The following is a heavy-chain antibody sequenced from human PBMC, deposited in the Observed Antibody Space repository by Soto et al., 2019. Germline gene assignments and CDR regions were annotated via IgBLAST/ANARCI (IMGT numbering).Heavy chain of an antibody. CDR3: VRGGSNYAS. D-gene: IGHD4-4*01. Sequence: ELQLVESGGGLVQPGGSLRLSRTASGFTFSDSWMTWVRQAPGKGLEWVARIKPDESEKKYADSVKGRFSISRDNAKNSMYLQLDSLRGEDTAVYYCVRGGSNYASWGQGTLVTVSS. CDR2: IKPDESEK. CDR1: GFTFSDSW. V-gene: IGHV3-7*01. J-gene: IGHJ5*02.